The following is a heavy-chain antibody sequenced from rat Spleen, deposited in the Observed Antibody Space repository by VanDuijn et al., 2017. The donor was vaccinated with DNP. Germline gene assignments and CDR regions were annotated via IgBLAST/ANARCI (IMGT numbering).Heavy chain of an antibody. CDR3: ARQDPFDY. V-gene: IGHV5-31*01. CDR1: GFIFSNYW. J-gene: IGHJ2*01. CDR2: ITNTGGSI. Sequence: EVQLVESGGGPVQPGRSLKLSCVASGFIFSNYWMTWIGQAPGKGLEWVASITNTGGSIYYPDSVKGRFTISRDNAKNTQYLQMDSLRSEDTATYYCARQDPFDYWGQGVMVTVSS.